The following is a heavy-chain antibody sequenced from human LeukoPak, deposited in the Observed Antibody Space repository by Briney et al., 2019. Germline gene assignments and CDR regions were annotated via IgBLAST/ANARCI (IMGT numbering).Heavy chain of an antibody. J-gene: IGHJ6*03. CDR2: LSYTGKT. CDR3: ARSGNSGYHSSYYFMDV. CDR1: GASVSSSH. Sequence: PSETLSLTCLVSGASVSSSHWNWIRQFPGKGLEWIGCLSYTGKTDYNPSLTGRVTISLGTSKNQVSLKLRSVTAADTAVYYCARSGNSGYHSSYYFMDVWGKGTTVTVSS. D-gene: IGHD5-12*01. V-gene: IGHV4-59*02.